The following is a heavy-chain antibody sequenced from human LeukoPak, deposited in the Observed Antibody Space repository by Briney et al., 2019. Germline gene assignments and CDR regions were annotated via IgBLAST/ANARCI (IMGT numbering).Heavy chain of an antibody. D-gene: IGHD2-2*01. Sequence: MLGESLKISCKGSGYSFTSYWIGWVRQMPGKGLEWMGIIYPGDSDTRYSPSFQGQVTISADKSISTAYLQWSSLKASDTAMYYSARPISGYAPDFQHWGQGTLVTVSS. CDR2: IYPGDSDT. J-gene: IGHJ1*01. V-gene: IGHV5-51*01. CDR1: GYSFTSYW. CDR3: ARPISGYAPDFQH.